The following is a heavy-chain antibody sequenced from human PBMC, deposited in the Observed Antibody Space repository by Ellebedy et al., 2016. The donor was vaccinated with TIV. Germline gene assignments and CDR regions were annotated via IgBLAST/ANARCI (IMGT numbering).Heavy chain of an antibody. J-gene: IGHJ6*02. CDR1: GFIFGDYR. V-gene: IGHV3-43*01. CDR2: VSWDGTTT. D-gene: IGHD1-26*01. Sequence: GGSLRLXCAASGFIFGDYRMHWVRQVPGKGLEWVSSVSWDGTTTHYADSVKGRFTVSRDNGKDSLYLQMNSLRTEDTALYYCAKARDGSYRNYYYGMDVWGQGTTVTVSS. CDR3: AKARDGSYRNYYYGMDV.